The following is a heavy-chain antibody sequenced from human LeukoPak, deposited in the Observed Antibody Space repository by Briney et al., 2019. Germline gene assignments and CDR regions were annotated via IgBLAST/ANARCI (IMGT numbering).Heavy chain of an antibody. CDR2: ISSSGNQK. Sequence: GGSLRLSCAASGFTFSYYGIHWARQAPGKGLEWVAAISSSGNQKYYGDSVKGRFTISRDNSKNTLYLQMNSLSAEDTAVYYCARDADPSGRNWYFDLWGRGTLVTVAS. CDR3: ARDADPSGRNWYFDL. CDR1: GFTFSYYG. V-gene: IGHV3-30*03. J-gene: IGHJ2*01. D-gene: IGHD6-19*01.